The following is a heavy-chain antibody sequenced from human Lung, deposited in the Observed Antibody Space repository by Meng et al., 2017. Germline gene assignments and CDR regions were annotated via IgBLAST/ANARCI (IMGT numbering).Heavy chain of an antibody. CDR1: GGSISSGTG. V-gene: IGHV4-4*02. CDR2: IFQSGST. J-gene: IGHJ4*02. CDR3: ARFDISSSGRGDY. Sequence: QVLLRGRGPGLVMPSGARPLTAAVSGGSISSGTGWSWVSQTTERGLQWLGEIFQSGSTNYNPRLESRVTISVDKSKNQFSLKVYSVTAADTATYYCARFDISSSGRGDYWGQGILVTVSS. D-gene: IGHD1-26*01.